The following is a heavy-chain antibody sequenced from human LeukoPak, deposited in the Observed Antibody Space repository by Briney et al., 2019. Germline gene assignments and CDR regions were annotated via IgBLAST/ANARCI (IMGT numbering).Heavy chain of an antibody. CDR2: INPNSGGT. CDR3: ARPRLKGYHQLDY. D-gene: IGHD1-14*01. J-gene: IGHJ4*02. CDR1: GYIFTGYY. V-gene: IGHV1-2*02. Sequence: ASVKVSCKASGYIFTGYYMHWVRQAPGQGPEWMGWINPNSGGTNSAQKFQGRVTMTRDTSISTAYMELSRLRSDDTAVYYCARPRLKGYHQLDYWGQGTLVTVSS.